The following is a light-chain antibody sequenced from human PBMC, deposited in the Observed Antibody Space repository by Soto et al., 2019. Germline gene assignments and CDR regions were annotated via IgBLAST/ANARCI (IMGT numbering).Light chain of an antibody. CDR1: SSEIGGYNY. V-gene: IGLV2-14*03. CDR2: DVT. CDR3: SSYTTSTTLGVA. J-gene: IGLJ2*01. Sequence: QSVLTQPASVSGSPGQSITISCTGTSSEIGGYNYVSWYQQHPGKAPKLIIYDVTHRPSGVANRFSGSKSGNTASLTISGLQADDEADYYCSSYTTSTTLGVAFGGGTKVTVL.